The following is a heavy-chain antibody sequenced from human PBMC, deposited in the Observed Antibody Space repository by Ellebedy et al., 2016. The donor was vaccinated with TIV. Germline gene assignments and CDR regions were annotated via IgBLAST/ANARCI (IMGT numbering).Heavy chain of an antibody. Sequence: SETLSLXXTVSGGSISSYYWSWIRQPPGKGLEWIGYIYYSGSTNYNPSLKSRVTISVDTSKNQFSLKLSSVTAADTAVYYCARGSIAVRQDSFDYWGQGTLVTVSS. CDR2: IYYSGST. CDR3: ARGSIAVRQDSFDY. J-gene: IGHJ4*02. D-gene: IGHD6-19*01. V-gene: IGHV4-59*12. CDR1: GGSISSYY.